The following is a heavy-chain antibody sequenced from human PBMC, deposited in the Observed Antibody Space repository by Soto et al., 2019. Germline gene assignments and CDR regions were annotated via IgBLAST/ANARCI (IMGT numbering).Heavy chain of an antibody. CDR1: CGSISSYY. Sequence: PSETLSLTCTVSCGSISSYYWSWIRQPPGKGLEWIGYIYYSGSTNYNPSLKSRVTISVDTSKNQFSLKLSSVTAADTAIYYCASHYFDYVWGSYRPDSWGQGTLVTVSS. V-gene: IGHV4-59*12. J-gene: IGHJ4*02. CDR3: ASHYFDYVWGSYRPDS. D-gene: IGHD3-16*02. CDR2: IYYSGST.